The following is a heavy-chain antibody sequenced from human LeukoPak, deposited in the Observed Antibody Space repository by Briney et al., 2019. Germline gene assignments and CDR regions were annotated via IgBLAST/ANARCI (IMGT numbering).Heavy chain of an antibody. CDR3: AKGHDYSNSYFYYYGMDV. J-gene: IGHJ6*02. CDR1: GFTFSSYV. Sequence: GGSLRLSCAGSGFTFSSYVMSWVRQGPGKELEWVAAITGSSDSTYYADSVKGRFTISRDNSKNTLYLQMNSLRAEDTAVYYCAKGHDYSNSYFYYYGMDVWGQGTTVTVSS. CDR2: ITGSSDST. V-gene: IGHV3-23*01. D-gene: IGHD4-11*01.